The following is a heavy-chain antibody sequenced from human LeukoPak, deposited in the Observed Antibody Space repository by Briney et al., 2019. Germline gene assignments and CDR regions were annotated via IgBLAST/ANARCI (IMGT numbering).Heavy chain of an antibody. Sequence: GGSLRLSCAASGFTFSSYEMHSVRQAPGKWLEWVSYISTSGSTIFYGDSVKGRFTISRDNAKNSLFLQMNSLRVEDTAVYYCAREAAKPNNWFDPWGQGTLVTVSS. CDR3: AREAAKPNNWFDP. CDR1: GFTFSSYE. J-gene: IGHJ5*02. CDR2: ISTSGSTI. D-gene: IGHD2-15*01. V-gene: IGHV3-48*03.